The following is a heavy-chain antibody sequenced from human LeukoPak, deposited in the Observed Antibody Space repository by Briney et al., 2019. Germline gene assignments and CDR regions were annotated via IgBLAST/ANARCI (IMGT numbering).Heavy chain of an antibody. J-gene: IGHJ4*02. V-gene: IGHV3-23*01. CDR1: GFTFSSYA. CDR2: ISGSGGST. D-gene: IGHD3-10*01. CDR3: AKRSRATGSPHCDY. Sequence: GASLRLSCAAAGFTFSSYAMGWVRQAPGKGLEWVSAISGSGGSTYYADSVKGRFTISRDNSKNTLYLQMNSLRAEDTAVYYCAKRSRATGSPHCDYWGQGTLVTVSS.